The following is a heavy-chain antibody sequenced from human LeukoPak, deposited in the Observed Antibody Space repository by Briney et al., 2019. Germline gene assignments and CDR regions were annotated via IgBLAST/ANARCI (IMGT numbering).Heavy chain of an antibody. CDR2: IANSGETK. Sequence: GGSLRLSCAASGFNFVTYTINWVRQAPGKGLEWVSVIANSGETKYYADSVRGRFTISRDNSKNTLYLQMDSLRAEDTAIYYCAKGSVVYYDFWSGSYSDYWGQGTLVTVSS. D-gene: IGHD3-3*01. CDR1: GFNFVTYT. J-gene: IGHJ4*02. V-gene: IGHV3-23*01. CDR3: AKGSVVYYDFWSGSYSDY.